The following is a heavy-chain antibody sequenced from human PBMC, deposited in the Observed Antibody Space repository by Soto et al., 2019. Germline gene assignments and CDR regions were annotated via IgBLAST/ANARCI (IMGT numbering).Heavy chain of an antibody. V-gene: IGHV3-30*18. Sequence: QVQLVESGGGVVQPGRSLRLSCAASGFSFSSYGMHWVRQAPGKGLEWVAVVSNDGNTKYYADSLKGRFTISRDNSKNTLYLRMNSLRVDDTAVYYCAKEPTVAAVNFDYWGQGTLATVSS. D-gene: IGHD1-26*01. CDR3: AKEPTVAAVNFDY. CDR1: GFSFSSYG. J-gene: IGHJ4*02. CDR2: VSNDGNTK.